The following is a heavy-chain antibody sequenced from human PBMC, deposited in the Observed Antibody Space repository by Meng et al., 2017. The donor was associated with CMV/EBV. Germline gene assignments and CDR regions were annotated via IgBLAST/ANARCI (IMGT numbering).Heavy chain of an antibody. CDR1: GAFSGYY. Sequence: GAFSGYYWSWSRQPPGKGLEWIGEINHSGSTNYNPYLKSRVTISVDTSKNQFSLQLSSVTAADTAVYYCARKGRSSWYLLAEYFQHWGQGTLVTVSS. D-gene: IGHD6-13*01. CDR2: INHSGST. V-gene: IGHV4-34*01. CDR3: ARKGRSSWYLLAEYFQH. J-gene: IGHJ1*01.